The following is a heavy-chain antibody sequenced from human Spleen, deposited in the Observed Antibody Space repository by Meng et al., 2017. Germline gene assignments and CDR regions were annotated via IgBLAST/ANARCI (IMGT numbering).Heavy chain of an antibody. D-gene: IGHD1-26*01. CDR3: ARWDRSGSYQVY. Sequence: QVQLQESGPGLVGPSGTLSLTCAVSGGSISNSYWWSWVRQPPGQGLEWIGEIYHSGSTNYNPSLKSRVTISVDKSKNQFSLNLSSVTAADTAVYYCARWDRSGSYQVYWGQGTLVTVSS. V-gene: IGHV4-4*02. CDR2: IYHSGST. CDR1: GGSISNSYW. J-gene: IGHJ4*02.